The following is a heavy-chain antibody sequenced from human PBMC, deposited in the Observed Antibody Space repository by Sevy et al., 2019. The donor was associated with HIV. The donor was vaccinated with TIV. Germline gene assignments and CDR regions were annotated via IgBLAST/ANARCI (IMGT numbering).Heavy chain of an antibody. J-gene: IGHJ4*02. Sequence: ASVKVSCKASGYTFTTYGISWIRQAPGQGLEWVGWISPYTGNTNYAQKLQGRVTMTTDTSTSTAYMELRSLRSDDTAVYFCARDAPFFYGSGSPVPPFDCWGQGTLVTVSS. D-gene: IGHD3-10*01. CDR1: GYTFTTYG. CDR2: ISPYTGNT. V-gene: IGHV1-18*01. CDR3: ARDAPFFYGSGSPVPPFDC.